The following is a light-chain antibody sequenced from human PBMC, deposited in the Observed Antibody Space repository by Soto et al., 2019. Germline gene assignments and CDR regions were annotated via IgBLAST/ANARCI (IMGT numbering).Light chain of an antibody. Sequence: IVLTQSPGTPSLSPGERATRSCRASRSVSNNYLAWYQQKPGQAPRLLIYGASNRATGIPDRFSGSGSGTDFTLTISRLEPEDFAVYYCQQYGSPGTFGQGTKVDIK. CDR3: QQYGSPGT. J-gene: IGKJ1*01. CDR2: GAS. V-gene: IGKV3-20*01. CDR1: RSVSNNY.